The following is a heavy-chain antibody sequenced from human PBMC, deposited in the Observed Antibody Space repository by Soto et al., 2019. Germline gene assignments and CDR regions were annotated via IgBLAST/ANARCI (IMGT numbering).Heavy chain of an antibody. J-gene: IGHJ4*02. Sequence: GGSLRLSCAASEFTFSRFWMHWVRQAPGKGLVWLARIKGDGISTNYADSVKGRFTISRDNTNNTLDLQMNSLRAEDTAVYYCARSKIDCSGTTCYAYFDYWGQGA. CDR1: EFTFSRFW. V-gene: IGHV3-74*01. D-gene: IGHD2-2*01. CDR3: ARSKIDCSGTTCYAYFDY. CDR2: IKGDGIST.